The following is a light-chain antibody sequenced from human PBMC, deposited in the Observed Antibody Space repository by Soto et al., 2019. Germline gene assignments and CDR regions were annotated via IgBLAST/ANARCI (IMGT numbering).Light chain of an antibody. CDR3: SSYTSSIYV. CDR2: DVS. J-gene: IGLJ1*01. V-gene: IGLV2-14*01. Sequence: LTQPASVSGSPGQSITISCTGTSSDVGGYNYVSWYQQHPGKAPKLMIYDVSNRPSGVSNRFSGSKSGNTASLAISGLQAEDEADYYCSSYTSSIYVFGTGTKVTVL. CDR1: SSDVGGYNY.